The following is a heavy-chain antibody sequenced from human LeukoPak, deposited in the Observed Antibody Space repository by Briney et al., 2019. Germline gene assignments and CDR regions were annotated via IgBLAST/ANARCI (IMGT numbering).Heavy chain of an antibody. CDR2: IYYSGST. Sequence: SETLSLTCTVSGGSISSSSYYWGWIRQPPGKGLEWIGSIYYSGSTYYNPSLKSRVTISVDTSKNQFSLKLSSVTAADTAVYYCASESYGSGSYYPFDYWGQGTLVTVSS. CDR1: GGSISSSSYY. V-gene: IGHV4-39*01. D-gene: IGHD3-10*01. CDR3: ASESYGSGSYYPFDY. J-gene: IGHJ4*02.